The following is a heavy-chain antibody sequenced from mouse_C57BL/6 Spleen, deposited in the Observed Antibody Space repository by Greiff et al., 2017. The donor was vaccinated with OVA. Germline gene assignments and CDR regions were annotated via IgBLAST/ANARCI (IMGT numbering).Heavy chain of an antibody. J-gene: IGHJ2*01. CDR3: ARDRSYAGFFDY. D-gene: IGHD1-1*01. CDR2: ISYDGSN. V-gene: IGHV3-6*01. CDR1: GYSITSGYY. Sequence: DVKLQESGPGLVKPSQSLSLTCSVTGYSITSGYYWNWIRQFPGNKLEWMGYISYDGSNNYNPSLKNRISITRDTSKNQFFLKLNSVTTEDTATYYCARDRSYAGFFDYWGQGTTLTVSS.